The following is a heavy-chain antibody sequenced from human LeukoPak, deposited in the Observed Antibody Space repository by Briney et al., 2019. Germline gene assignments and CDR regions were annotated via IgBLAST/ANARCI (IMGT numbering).Heavy chain of an antibody. CDR2: INTKTGGT. V-gene: IGHV1-2*02. D-gene: IGHD6-19*01. CDR3: ARDRPGYSSYFDP. J-gene: IGHJ5*02. CDR1: GYSFTDYH. Sequence: ASVKLSRKASGYSFTDYHMHWVRQAPGQGLEWMGWINTKTGGTNYANTLEGRVTLTRDTSISTVYMEMSSLRSDDTAVYYCARDRPGYSSYFDPWGQGTLVTVSS.